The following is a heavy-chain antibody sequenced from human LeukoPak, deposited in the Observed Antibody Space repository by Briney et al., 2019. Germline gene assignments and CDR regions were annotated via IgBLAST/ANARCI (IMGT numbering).Heavy chain of an antibody. CDR2: IYSSGSI. D-gene: IGHD2-15*01. CDR1: GDSISSHY. V-gene: IGHV4-4*07. J-gene: IGHJ4*02. Sequence: SETLSLTCTVSGDSISSHYWSWIRQPAGKGLEWIGRIYSSGSIDYNPSLKSRVTMSVDMSKNQFSLNLNSVTAADSAVYYCARARGRLLLVDYWGQGTLVTVSS. CDR3: ARARGRLLLVDY.